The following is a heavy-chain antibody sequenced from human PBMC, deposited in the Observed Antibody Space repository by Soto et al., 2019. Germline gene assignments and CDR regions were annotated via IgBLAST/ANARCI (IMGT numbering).Heavy chain of an antibody. CDR3: ATSSGSVPHFHY. CDR1: GFTFSDHY. V-gene: IGHV3-72*01. D-gene: IGHD1-26*01. Sequence: EVQLVESGGGLVQPGGSLRLSCAASGFTFSDHYMDWVRQAPGKGLEWVGRSRNRGNAYTTEYAASVKGRFTSSRDDIKTSLYLQMNSLKTEDTAVYYCATSSGSVPHFHYWGQGTLFTVSS. CDR2: SRNRGNAYTT. J-gene: IGHJ4*02.